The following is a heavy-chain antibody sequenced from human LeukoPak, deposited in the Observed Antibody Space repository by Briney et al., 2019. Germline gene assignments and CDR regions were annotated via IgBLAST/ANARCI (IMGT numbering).Heavy chain of an antibody. J-gene: IGHJ4*02. V-gene: IGHV3-21*01. CDR2: ISSSSSYI. D-gene: IGHD3-22*01. CDR3: ARSEAAVVAAYYFDY. CDR1: GFTFSSYS. Sequence: GGSLRLSCAASGFTFSSYSMNWVRQAPGKGLEWVSSISSSSSYIYYADSVKGRFTISRDNAKNSLYLQMSSLRAEDTAVYYCARSEAAVVAAYYFDYWGQGTLVTVSS.